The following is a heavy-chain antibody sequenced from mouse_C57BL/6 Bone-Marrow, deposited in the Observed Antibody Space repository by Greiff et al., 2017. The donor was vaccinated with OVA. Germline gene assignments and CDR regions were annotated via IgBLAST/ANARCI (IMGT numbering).Heavy chain of an antibody. Sequence: LVEPGASVKISCKASGYTFTDYYMNWVKQSHGKSLEWIGDINPNNGGTSYNQKFKGKATLTVDKSSSTAYMELRSLTSEDSAVYYCARGGGYFDVWGTGTTVTVSS. V-gene: IGHV1-26*01. CDR2: INPNNGGT. CDR3: ARGGGYFDV. CDR1: GYTFTDYY. J-gene: IGHJ1*03.